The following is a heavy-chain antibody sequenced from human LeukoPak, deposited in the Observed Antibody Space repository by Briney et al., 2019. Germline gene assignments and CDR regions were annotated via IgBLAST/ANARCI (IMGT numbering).Heavy chain of an antibody. CDR3: ALRLVPAAPDAFDI. V-gene: IGHV1-69*13. D-gene: IGHD2-2*01. CDR1: GGTFSSYA. Sequence: SVKVSCKASGGTFSSYAISWVRQAPGQGLEWMGGIIPIFGTANYAQKFQGRVTLTADESTSTAYMELSSLRSEDTAVYYCALRLVPAAPDAFDIWGQGTMVTVSS. J-gene: IGHJ3*02. CDR2: IIPIFGTA.